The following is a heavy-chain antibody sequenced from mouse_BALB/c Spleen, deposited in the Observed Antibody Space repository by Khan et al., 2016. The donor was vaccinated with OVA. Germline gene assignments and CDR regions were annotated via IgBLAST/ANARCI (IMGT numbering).Heavy chain of an antibody. CDR2: IWSDGST. J-gene: IGHJ3*01. CDR3: ARELRLGGFAY. V-gene: IGHV2-6-7*01. D-gene: IGHD1-2*01. CDR1: GFSLTGYG. Sequence: QMQLEESGPGLVAPSQSLSITCTVSGFSLTGYGVNWVRQPPGKGLEWLGMIWSDGSTDYNSALKSRLSISKDNSKSQVFLKMNSLQTDDKARYYCARELRLGGFAYWGQGTLVTVSA.